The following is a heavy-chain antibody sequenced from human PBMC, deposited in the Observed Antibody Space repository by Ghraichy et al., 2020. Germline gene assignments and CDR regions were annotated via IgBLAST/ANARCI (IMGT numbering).Heavy chain of an antibody. D-gene: IGHD3-10*01. CDR2: ISSSSSTI. J-gene: IGHJ6*02. V-gene: IGHV3-48*02. CDR3: ARVPPGEKYYYYGMDV. Sequence: GGSLRLSCAASGFTFSSYSMNWVRQAPGKGLEWVSYISSSSSTIYYADSVKGRFTISRDNAKNSLYLQMNSLRDEDTAVYYCARVPPGEKYYYYGMDVWGQGTTVTVSS. CDR1: GFTFSSYS.